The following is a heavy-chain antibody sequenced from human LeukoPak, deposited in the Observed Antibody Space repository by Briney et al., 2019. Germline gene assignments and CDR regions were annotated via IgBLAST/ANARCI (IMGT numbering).Heavy chain of an antibody. J-gene: IGHJ3*02. CDR2: TSYSRTT. CDR3: AKLGHSDGWYLGAFDI. CDR1: GGSITGHY. Sequence: SETLSLTCAVSGGSITGHYWNWIRQTPGMRLEWIGYTSYSRTTIYNSYFKGRATMSIDTSKDQLYLNLTSVTATDTAVYYCAKLGHSDGWYLGAFDIWGQGTTVIVSS. V-gene: IGHV4-59*08. D-gene: IGHD6-19*01.